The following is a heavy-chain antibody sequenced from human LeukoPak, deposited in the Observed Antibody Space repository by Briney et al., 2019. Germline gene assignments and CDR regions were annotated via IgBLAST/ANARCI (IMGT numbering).Heavy chain of an antibody. D-gene: IGHD6-13*01. CDR1: GFTFSRSA. Sequence: GGFLRLSCAASGFTFSRSAVHWVRQAPGKGLEWVAVISHDGSNTDYTDSVKGRFTISRDNSKNTLYLQMSSLRAEDTAVYYCARGERHSSSWYYFDYWGQGTLVTVSS. CDR2: ISHDGSNT. CDR3: ARGERHSSSWYYFDY. J-gene: IGHJ4*02. V-gene: IGHV3-30*03.